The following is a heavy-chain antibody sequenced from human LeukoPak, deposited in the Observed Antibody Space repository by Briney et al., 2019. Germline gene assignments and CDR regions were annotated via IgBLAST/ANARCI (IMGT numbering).Heavy chain of an antibody. V-gene: IGHV3-30-3*01. J-gene: IGHJ4*02. CDR3: AREQHGYFDWLLPIDY. CDR2: ISYDGSNK. D-gene: IGHD3-9*01. Sequence: PGRSLRLSCAASGFTFSSYAMHWVRQAPGKGLEWVAVISYDGSNKYYADSVKGRFTISRDNSKNTLYLQMNSLRAEDTAVYYCAREQHGYFDWLLPIDYWGQGTLLTVSS. CDR1: GFTFSSYA.